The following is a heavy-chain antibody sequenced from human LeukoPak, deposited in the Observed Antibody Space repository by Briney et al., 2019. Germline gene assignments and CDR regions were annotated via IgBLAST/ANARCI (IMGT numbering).Heavy chain of an antibody. CDR3: AREWAAAVDY. CDR2: IYYSGST. V-gene: IGHV4-39*02. D-gene: IGHD6-13*01. Sequence: SETLSLTCNVSGDSISSGDYYWGWIRQPPGKGLEWIGSIYYSGSTYYNPSLKSRVTISVDTSKNQFSLKLSSVTAADTAVYYCAREWAAAVDYWGQGTLVTVSS. J-gene: IGHJ4*02. CDR1: GDSISSGDYY.